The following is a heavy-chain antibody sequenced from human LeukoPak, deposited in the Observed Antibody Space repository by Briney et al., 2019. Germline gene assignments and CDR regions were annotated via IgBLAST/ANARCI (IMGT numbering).Heavy chain of an antibody. Sequence: PSETLSLTCTVSGGSISSSSYYWGWIRQPPGKGLEWIGSIYYSGSTYYNPSLKSRVTISVDTSKNQFSLKLSSVTAADTAVYYCARRKFRYSSSKPTRGFDYWGQGTLVTVSS. J-gene: IGHJ4*02. CDR3: ARRKFRYSSSKPTRGFDY. CDR1: GGSISSSSYY. V-gene: IGHV4-39*01. D-gene: IGHD6-6*01. CDR2: IYYSGST.